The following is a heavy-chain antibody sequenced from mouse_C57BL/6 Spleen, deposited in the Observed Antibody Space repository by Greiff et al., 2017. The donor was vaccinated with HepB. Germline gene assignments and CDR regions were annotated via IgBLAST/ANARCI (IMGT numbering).Heavy chain of an antibody. CDR3: ARSLGLDDYGWYFDV. J-gene: IGHJ1*03. D-gene: IGHD2-4*01. Sequence: QVTLKECGPGILQSSQTLSLTCSFSGFSLSTSGMGVSWIRQPSGKGLEWLAHIYWDDDKRYNPSLKSRLTISKDTSRNQVFLKITSVDTADTATYYCARSLGLDDYGWYFDVWGTGTTVTVSS. V-gene: IGHV8-12*01. CDR2: IYWDDDK. CDR1: GFSLSTSGMG.